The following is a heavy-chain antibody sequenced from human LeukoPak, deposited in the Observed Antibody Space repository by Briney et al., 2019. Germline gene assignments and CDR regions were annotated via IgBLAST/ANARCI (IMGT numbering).Heavy chain of an antibody. CDR2: IYYSGST. J-gene: IGHJ4*02. Sequence: PSETLSLTCTVSGGSISSYYWSWIRQPPGKGLEWIGYIYYSGSTNYNPSLKSRVTISVDTSKNQFSLKLSSVTAADTAVYYCARWGYNNYFDYWGQGNLVTVSS. D-gene: IGHD5-24*01. V-gene: IGHV4-59*08. CDR3: ARWGYNNYFDY. CDR1: GGSISSYY.